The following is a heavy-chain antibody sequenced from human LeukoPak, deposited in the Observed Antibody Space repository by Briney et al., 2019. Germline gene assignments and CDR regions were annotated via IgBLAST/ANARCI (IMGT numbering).Heavy chain of an antibody. CDR2: ISYDGSNK. V-gene: IGHV3-30*04. J-gene: IGHJ4*02. CDR3: ARERIRGEDY. D-gene: IGHD3-10*01. CDR1: GFTFSSYA. Sequence: PGRSLRLSCAASGFTFSSYAMHWVRQAPGKGLEWVAVISYDGSNKYYADSVKGRFTISRDNSKNTLYLQMNSLRAEDTAVYYCARERIRGEDYWGQGTLATVSS.